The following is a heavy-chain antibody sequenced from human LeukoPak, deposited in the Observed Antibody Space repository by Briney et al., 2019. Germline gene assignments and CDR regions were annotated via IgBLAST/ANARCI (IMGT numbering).Heavy chain of an antibody. J-gene: IGHJ3*02. CDR1: GGSISSGSYY. V-gene: IGHV4-61*02. D-gene: IGHD3-22*01. Sequence: SQTLSLTCTVSGGSISSGSYYWGWIRQPAGKGLEWIGRIYTSGSTNYNPSLKSRVTISADTSKNQFSLKLSSVTAADTAVYFCARGPYSYDSSGAFDIWGQGTMVTVSS. CDR3: ARGPYSYDSSGAFDI. CDR2: IYTSGST.